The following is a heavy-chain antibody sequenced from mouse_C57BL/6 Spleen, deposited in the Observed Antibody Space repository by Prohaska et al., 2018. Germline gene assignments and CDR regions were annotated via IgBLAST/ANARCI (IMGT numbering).Heavy chain of an antibody. CDR3: MRYGNYWYFDV. CDR2: INFVGISI. D-gene: IGHD2-1*01. V-gene: IGHV11-2*01. CDR1: GFTFSGFW. Sequence: EVQLLETGGGLVQPGGSRGLSCEGSGFTFSGFWMSWVRQTLGKNLEWIGDINFVGISIKYAPSIKDRFTIFRDNDNSTLYLQMSNVRSEDTATYFCMRYGNYWYFDVWGTGTTVTVSS. J-gene: IGHJ1*03.